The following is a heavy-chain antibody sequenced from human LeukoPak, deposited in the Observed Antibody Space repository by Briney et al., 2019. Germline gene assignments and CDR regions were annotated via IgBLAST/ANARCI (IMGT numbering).Heavy chain of an antibody. D-gene: IGHD1-14*01. CDR1: GFTFSSYA. V-gene: IGHV3-23*01. J-gene: IGHJ5*02. Sequence: GGSLRLSCAASGFTFSSYAMSWVRQAPGKGLEWVSTIGVSSGTTYYGDSVKGRFTISRDNSKNTLYLQMNSLRAEDTAVYCCAKTGQFDPWGQGTLVTVSS. CDR2: IGVSSGTT. CDR3: AKTGQFDP.